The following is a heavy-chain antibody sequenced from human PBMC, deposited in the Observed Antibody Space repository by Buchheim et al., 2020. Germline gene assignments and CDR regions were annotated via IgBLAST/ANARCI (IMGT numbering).Heavy chain of an antibody. Sequence: QLQLQESGPGLVKPSETLSLTCTVSGGSISSSSYYWGWIRQPPGKGLEWIGSIYYSGSTYYNPSLKSRVTISVDTSKNQFSLKLSSVTAADTAVYYCARHELPGITIFGGLGPVNWFDPWGQGTL. V-gene: IGHV4-39*01. J-gene: IGHJ5*02. CDR3: ARHELPGITIFGGLGPVNWFDP. CDR1: GGSISSSSYY. CDR2: IYYSGST. D-gene: IGHD3-3*01.